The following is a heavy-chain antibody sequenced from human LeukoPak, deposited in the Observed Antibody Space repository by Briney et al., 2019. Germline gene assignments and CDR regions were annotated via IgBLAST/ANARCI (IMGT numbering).Heavy chain of an antibody. CDR2: ISYDGSNK. J-gene: IGHJ4*02. Sequence: GGSLRLSCAASGFTFSSYGMHWARQAPGKGLEWVAVISYDGSNKYYADSVKGRFTISRDSSKNTLYLQMNSLRAEDTAVYYCAFLRRGAFDYWGQGTLVTVSS. CDR1: GFTFSSYG. V-gene: IGHV3-30*03. CDR3: AFLRRGAFDY. D-gene: IGHD3-16*01.